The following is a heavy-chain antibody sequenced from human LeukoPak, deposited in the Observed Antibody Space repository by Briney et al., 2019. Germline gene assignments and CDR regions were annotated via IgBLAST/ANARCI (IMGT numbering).Heavy chain of an antibody. CDR2: ISSSGSTI. D-gene: IGHD4-17*01. Sequence: PGGSLRLSCAASGFTFSSYAMSWVRQAPGKGLEWVSYISSSGSTIYYADSVKGRFTISRDNAKNSLYLQMNSLRAEDTAVYYCARPQSRGPGYGDFYPDYWGQGTLVTVSS. V-gene: IGHV3-48*04. CDR1: GFTFSSYA. CDR3: ARPQSRGPGYGDFYPDY. J-gene: IGHJ4*02.